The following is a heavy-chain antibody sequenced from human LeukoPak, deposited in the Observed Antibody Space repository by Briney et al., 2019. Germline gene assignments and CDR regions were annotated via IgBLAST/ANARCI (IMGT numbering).Heavy chain of an antibody. J-gene: IGHJ3*02. CDR1: GFTFSNYG. CDR3: TRPAGDYARGGFDI. D-gene: IGHD4-17*01. V-gene: IGHV3-33*01. Sequence: GGSLRLSCAASGFTFSNYGMHWVRQAPGKGLEWVAVIWYDGNSKYYADSVKGRFTISRDNARSTLYLKLNSLRADDSAMYYCTRPAGDYARGGFDIWGQGTLVTVSS. CDR2: IWYDGNSK.